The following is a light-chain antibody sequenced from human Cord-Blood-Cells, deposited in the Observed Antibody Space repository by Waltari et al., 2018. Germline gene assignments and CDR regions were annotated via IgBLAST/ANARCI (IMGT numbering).Light chain of an antibody. CDR3: QQYYSTPLT. V-gene: IGKV4-1*01. Sequence: DIVMTQSPDSLAVSLGERATINCKSSQSVLYSSNNKNYLAWYQQKPGQLPKLLIYCASTRESGVPDRFSGSGSGTDFTLTISSLQAEDVAVYYCQQYYSTPLTFGGGTKVEIK. CDR2: CAS. J-gene: IGKJ4*01. CDR1: QSVLYSSNNKNY.